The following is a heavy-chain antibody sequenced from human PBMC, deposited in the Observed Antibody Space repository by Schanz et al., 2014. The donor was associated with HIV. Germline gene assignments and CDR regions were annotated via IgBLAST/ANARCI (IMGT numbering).Heavy chain of an antibody. CDR1: GYTFTNYG. V-gene: IGHV1-8*02. CDR2: INPNSGGT. CDR3: ARVHGLSITGTRDY. Sequence: QVQLVQSGAEVKKPGASVTVSCKASGYTFTNYGISWVRQAPGQGLEWMGWINPNSGGTNYAQKFQGRVTMTRNTSISTAYMELSSLGSEDTAMYYCARVHGLSITGTRDYWGQGTLVTVSS. J-gene: IGHJ4*02. D-gene: IGHD1-7*01.